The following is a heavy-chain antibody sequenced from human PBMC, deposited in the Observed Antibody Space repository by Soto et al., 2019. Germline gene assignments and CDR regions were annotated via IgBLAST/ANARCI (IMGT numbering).Heavy chain of an antibody. D-gene: IGHD3-3*01. J-gene: IGHJ5*02. CDR2: IVPMFGTA. V-gene: IGHV1-69*12. Sequence: QVQLVQSGVEVKKPGSSVNVSCKTSGGTFGNSAVTWVRQAPGQGLEWLGGIVPMFGTANYAQKFQGRVTITADASTITAYMELNSLKTDDTAVYYCARDGDPQSAFWSGPLGGGRFDPWGQGTLVTVSS. CDR3: ARDGDPQSAFWSGPLGGGRFDP. CDR1: GGTFGNSA.